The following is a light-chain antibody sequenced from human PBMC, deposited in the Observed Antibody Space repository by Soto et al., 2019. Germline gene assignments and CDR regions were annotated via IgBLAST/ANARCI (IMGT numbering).Light chain of an antibody. CDR2: DAS. J-gene: IGKJ1*01. V-gene: IGKV1-5*01. CDR1: QSISSW. CDR3: QQYNSYWT. Sequence: DIQMTQSPPTLSASVGDRVTITCRASQSISSWLAWYQQKPGKAPKLLIYDASSLESGVPSRFSGSGSGTEFTLTISSLQPDDFATYYCQQYNSYWTFGQGTKVEMK.